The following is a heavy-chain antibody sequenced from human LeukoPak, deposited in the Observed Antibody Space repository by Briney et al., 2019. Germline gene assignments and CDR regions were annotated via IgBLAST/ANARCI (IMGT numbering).Heavy chain of an antibody. V-gene: IGHV4-59*01. J-gene: IGHJ4*02. CDR2: IYYSGST. CDR1: GGSISSYY. Sequence: SETLSLTCTVSGGSISSYYWNWIRQPPGKGLEWIGYIYYSGSTNYNPSLKSRVTISVDTSKNQFSLKLSSVTAADTAVYYCAREVGDDSGSSIDYWGQGTLVTVSS. CDR3: AREVGDDSGSSIDY. D-gene: IGHD1-26*01.